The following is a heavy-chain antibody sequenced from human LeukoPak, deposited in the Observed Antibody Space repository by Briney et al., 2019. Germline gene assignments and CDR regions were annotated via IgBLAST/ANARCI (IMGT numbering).Heavy chain of an antibody. D-gene: IGHD3-10*01. J-gene: IGHJ4*02. Sequence: ASVKVSCKASGYTFTSYGISWVRQAPGQGLEWMGWISAYNGNTNYAQKLQGRVTMTTDTSTSTAYMEQRSLRSDDTAVYYCARDMNELLWFSPSEFFDYWGQGTLVTVSS. CDR1: GYTFTSYG. V-gene: IGHV1-18*01. CDR3: ARDMNELLWFSPSEFFDY. CDR2: ISAYNGNT.